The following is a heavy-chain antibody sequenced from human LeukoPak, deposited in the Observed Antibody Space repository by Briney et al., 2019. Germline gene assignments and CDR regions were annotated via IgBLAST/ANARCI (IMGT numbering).Heavy chain of an antibody. Sequence: GGSLRLSCAASGFTFSSYAMSWFRQAPGKGLEWVSAISGSGGSTYYADSVKGRFTISRDNSKNTLYLQMNSLRAEDTAVYYCAKFCSGGSCYSYFQHWGQGTLVTVSS. CDR2: ISGSGGST. V-gene: IGHV3-23*01. D-gene: IGHD2-15*01. CDR3: AKFCSGGSCYSYFQH. J-gene: IGHJ1*01. CDR1: GFTFSSYA.